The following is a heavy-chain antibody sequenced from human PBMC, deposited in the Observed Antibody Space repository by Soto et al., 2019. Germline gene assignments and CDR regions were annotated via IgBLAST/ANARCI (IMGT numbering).Heavy chain of an antibody. J-gene: IGHJ3*01. Sequence: GGSLRLSCAASGFIFSGSAMHWVRQAPGKGLEWVAIISYDGNYKYYADSVTGRFTISRDNSKNTLYLQMNSLRAEDTALYYCAKDSGLQDFGIVMHAFDVWGQGTMVTLSS. D-gene: IGHD3-3*01. CDR3: AKDSGLQDFGIVMHAFDV. CDR1: GFIFSGSA. CDR2: ISYDGNYK. V-gene: IGHV3-30-3*01.